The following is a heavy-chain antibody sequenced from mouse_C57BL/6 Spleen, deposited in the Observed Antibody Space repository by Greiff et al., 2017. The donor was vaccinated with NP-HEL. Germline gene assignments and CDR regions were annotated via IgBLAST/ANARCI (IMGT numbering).Heavy chain of an antibody. J-gene: IGHJ1*03. CDR3: ASQYSNYDWYFDV. CDR1: GFTFSDYY. V-gene: IGHV5-12*01. CDR2: ISNGGGST. D-gene: IGHD2-5*01. Sequence: EVMLVESGGGLVQPGGSLKLSCAASGFTFSDYYMYWVRQTPEKRLEWVAYISNGGGSTYYPDTVKGRFTISRDNAKNTLYLQMSRLKSEDTAMYYCASQYSNYDWYFDVWGTGTTVTVSS.